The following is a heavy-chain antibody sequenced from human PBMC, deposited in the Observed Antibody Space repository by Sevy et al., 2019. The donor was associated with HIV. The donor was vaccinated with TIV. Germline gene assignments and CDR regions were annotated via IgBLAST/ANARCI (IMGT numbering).Heavy chain of an antibody. CDR1: GFTFTTYA. J-gene: IGHJ4*02. Sequence: GGSLRLSCAASGFTFTTYAMSWVRQAPGKGLEWVSAISGSGDSTYYADSVKGRFTVSRDNSKNTRYLQMNSLRAEDTAVYYCARDVRWYCSSTSCYVFDYWGQGTLVTVSS. V-gene: IGHV3-23*01. D-gene: IGHD2-2*01. CDR2: ISGSGDST. CDR3: ARDVRWYCSSTSCYVFDY.